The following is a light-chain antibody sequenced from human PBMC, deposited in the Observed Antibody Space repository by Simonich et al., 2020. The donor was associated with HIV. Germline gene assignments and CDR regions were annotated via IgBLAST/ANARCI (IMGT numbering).Light chain of an antibody. Sequence: QSALTQPASVSGSPGQSITISCTGTSNDVGYYNYISWYQQHPGKAPKLMIYDVSKWPSGVSNRFSGSKSGNTASLTISGLQAEDEADYYCCSYAGSYTFVVFGGGTKLTVL. CDR1: SNDVGYYNY. CDR3: CSYAGSYTFVV. V-gene: IGLV2-14*01. CDR2: DVS. J-gene: IGLJ2*01.